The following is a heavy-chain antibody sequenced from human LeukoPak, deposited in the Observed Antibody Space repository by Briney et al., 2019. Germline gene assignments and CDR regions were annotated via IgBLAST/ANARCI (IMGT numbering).Heavy chain of an antibody. CDR3: ARKSILTSGRKPYDY. V-gene: IGHV4-34*01. Sequence: PSETLSLTCAVFGGSFSGYYWSWIRQVPGKGPEWIGEIDHSGRTNANSSLRSRVTISVDTSKNQFSLRLNSVTAADTAVYYCARKSILTSGRKPYDYWDQGALVTVSS. CDR2: IDHSGRT. D-gene: IGHD2-15*01. J-gene: IGHJ4*02. CDR1: GGSFSGYY.